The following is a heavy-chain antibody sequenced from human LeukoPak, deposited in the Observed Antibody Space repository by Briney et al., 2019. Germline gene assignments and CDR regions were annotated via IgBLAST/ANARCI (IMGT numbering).Heavy chain of an antibody. V-gene: IGHV1-2*02. CDR2: INPNSGGT. J-gene: IGHJ4*02. CDR3: ARDTGYCTNGVCYYFDY. D-gene: IGHD2-8*01. CDR1: GYTFTSYG. Sequence: GASVKVSCKASGYTFTSYGISWVRQTPGQGLEWMGWINPNSGGTNYAQKFQGRVTMTRDTSISTAYMELSRLRSDDTAVYYCARDTGYCTNGVCYYFDYWGQGTLVTVSS.